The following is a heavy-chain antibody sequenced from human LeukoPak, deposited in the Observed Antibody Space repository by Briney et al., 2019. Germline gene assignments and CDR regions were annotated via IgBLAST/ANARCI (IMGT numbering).Heavy chain of an antibody. J-gene: IGHJ4*01. V-gene: IGHV3-48*01. Sequence: GGSLRLSCAASGFTFSSYSMNWVRQAPGKGLEWVSYISSSSSTIYYADSVKGRFTISRDNAKNSLYLQMNSLRAEDTAVYYCARGTRLDDYWGHGTLVTVSS. CDR1: GFTFSSYS. D-gene: IGHD2-21*01. CDR3: ARGTRLDDY. CDR2: ISSSSSTI.